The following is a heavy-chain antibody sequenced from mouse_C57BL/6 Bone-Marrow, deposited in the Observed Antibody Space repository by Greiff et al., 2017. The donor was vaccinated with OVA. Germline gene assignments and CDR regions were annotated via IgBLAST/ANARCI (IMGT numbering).Heavy chain of an antibody. Sequence: VQLQQSGAELVRPGASVKLSCTASGFNIKDDYMHWVKQRPDKGLEWIGWIDPETGDTESASQFQGQATISADTSSNTAYLQLSSLTSEDTAVYYCALRFFYYDFDGFAYWGQGTLVTVSA. CDR1: GFNIKDDY. J-gene: IGHJ3*01. CDR2: IDPETGDT. V-gene: IGHV14-4*01. D-gene: IGHD2-4*01. CDR3: ALRFFYYDFDGFAY.